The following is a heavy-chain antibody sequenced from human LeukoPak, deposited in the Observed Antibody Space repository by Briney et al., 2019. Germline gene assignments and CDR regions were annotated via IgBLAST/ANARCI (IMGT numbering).Heavy chain of an antibody. CDR1: GYTFTAYY. V-gene: IGHV1-2*02. J-gene: IGHJ4*02. D-gene: IGHD3-22*01. CDR3: ARDHRSYYDSRGYYYSFDY. Sequence: ASVKVSCKASGYTFTAYYMHWVRQAPGQGLEWMGWINPNSGGTNYAQKVQGRVTMTTDTSTSTAYMELRSLRSDDTAVYYCARDHRSYYDSRGYYYSFDYWGQGTLVTVSS. CDR2: INPNSGGT.